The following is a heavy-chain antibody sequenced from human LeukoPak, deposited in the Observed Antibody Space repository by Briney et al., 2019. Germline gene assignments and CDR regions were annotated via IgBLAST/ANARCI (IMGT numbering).Heavy chain of an antibody. CDR1: GFTFSNYA. Sequence: GGSLRLACAASGFTFSNYAMHWVRQAPGKGLEWVAYIRYDGSSAYYADFVKGRFTISRDNAKSTLYLQMISLRAEDTAVYYCARDWQWLDAFDIWGQGTMVTVSS. V-gene: IGHV3-30*02. D-gene: IGHD5-18*01. CDR3: ARDWQWLDAFDI. CDR2: IRYDGSSA. J-gene: IGHJ3*02.